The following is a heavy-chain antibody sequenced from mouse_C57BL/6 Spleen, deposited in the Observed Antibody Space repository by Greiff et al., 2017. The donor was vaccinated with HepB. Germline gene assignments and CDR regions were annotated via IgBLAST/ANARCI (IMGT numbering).Heavy chain of an antibody. V-gene: IGHV2-2*01. CDR3: ARNADRDLLRIAYYYAMDY. CDR1: GFSLTSYG. Sequence: VMLVESGPGLVQPSQSLSITCTVSGFSLTSYGVHWVRQSPGKGLEWLGVIWSGGSTDYNAAFISRLSISKDNSKSQVFFKMNSLQADDTAIYYCARNADRDLLRIAYYYAMDYWGQGTSVTVSS. J-gene: IGHJ4*01. CDR2: IWSGGST. D-gene: IGHD1-1*01.